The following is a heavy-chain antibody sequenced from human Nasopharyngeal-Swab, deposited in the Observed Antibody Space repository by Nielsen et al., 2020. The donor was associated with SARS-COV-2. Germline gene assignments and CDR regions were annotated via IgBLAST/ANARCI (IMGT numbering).Heavy chain of an antibody. CDR2: ISYDGSNK. D-gene: IGHD2-8*01. CDR1: GFTFSSYW. Sequence: GESLKISCAASGFTFSSYWMSWVRQAPGKGLEWVAVISYDGSNKYYADSVKGRFTISRDNSKNTLYLQMNSLRAEDTAVYYCAKGMLQGMDYWGQGTLVTVSS. J-gene: IGHJ4*02. CDR3: AKGMLQGMDY. V-gene: IGHV3-30*18.